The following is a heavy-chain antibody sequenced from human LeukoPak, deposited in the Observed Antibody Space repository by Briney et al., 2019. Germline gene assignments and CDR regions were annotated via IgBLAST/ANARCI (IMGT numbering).Heavy chain of an antibody. J-gene: IGHJ4*02. Sequence: SETLSLTCTVSGDSISSSSYYWGWIRQPPGKGLEWIGSIYYSGSTYYNPSLKSRVTISVDTSKNQFSLKLSSVTAADTAVYYCARHPLTSSTFDYWGQGTLVTVSS. V-gene: IGHV4-39*01. CDR3: ARHPLTSSTFDY. CDR1: GDSISSSSYY. CDR2: IYYSGST. D-gene: IGHD4/OR15-4a*01.